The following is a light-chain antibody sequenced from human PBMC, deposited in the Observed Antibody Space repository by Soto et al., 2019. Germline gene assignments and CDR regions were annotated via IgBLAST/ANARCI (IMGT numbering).Light chain of an antibody. Sequence: DVQMTQSPSTLSASIGDRVTITCRASQSIDQWLAWFQQKPGKAPKVLNYKASTLQSGVPSRFSASASGADFTLTISSLQPDDVATYYCQQYAANSPWTFGQGTKVEI. V-gene: IGKV1-5*03. J-gene: IGKJ1*01. CDR3: QQYAANSPWT. CDR2: KAS. CDR1: QSIDQW.